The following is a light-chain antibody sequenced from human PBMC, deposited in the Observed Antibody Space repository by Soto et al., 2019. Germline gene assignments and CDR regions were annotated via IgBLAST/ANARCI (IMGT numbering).Light chain of an antibody. Sequence: EVVLTQSPATLYLSPGERATLSCRASQSIANYLAWYQQKPGQAPRLLIYGASNRATGIPARFSGSGSGTDFTLTISNLEPEDFAVYYCQQRTKWITFGQGTRLEIK. CDR2: GAS. CDR3: QQRTKWIT. CDR1: QSIANY. J-gene: IGKJ5*01. V-gene: IGKV3-11*01.